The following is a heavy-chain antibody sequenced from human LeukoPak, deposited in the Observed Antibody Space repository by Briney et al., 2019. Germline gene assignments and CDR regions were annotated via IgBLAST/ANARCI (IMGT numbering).Heavy chain of an antibody. CDR1: GGSVSSGNHY. Sequence: PSETLSLTCTVSGGSVSSGNHYWSWIRQPAGKGLEWIGRMYFSGSGNYNPSLKSRVTISIDTSKNQVSVRLTSVTAADTAVYYCARFTTTPGGYTYGRGVFDYWGQGTLVIVSS. D-gene: IGHD5-18*01. J-gene: IGHJ4*02. CDR2: MYFSGSG. V-gene: IGHV4-61*02. CDR3: ARFTTTPGGYTYGRGVFDY.